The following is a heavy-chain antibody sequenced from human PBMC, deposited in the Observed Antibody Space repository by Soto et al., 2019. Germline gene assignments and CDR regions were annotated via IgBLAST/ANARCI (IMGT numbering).Heavy chain of an antibody. CDR3: TTDPYCCSGGGSSGY. CDR1: GFTLSNVW. Sequence: GGSLRLSCAASGFTLSNVWMNWVRQAPGKGLEWVGRIKTKTDGGTTDDAAPVQDRFTISRDDSKNTLYLQMNSLKTEDTAVYYCTTDPYCCSGGGSSGYWGQGTLVTVSS. J-gene: IGHJ4*02. V-gene: IGHV3-15*07. D-gene: IGHD2-15*01. CDR2: IKTKTDGGTT.